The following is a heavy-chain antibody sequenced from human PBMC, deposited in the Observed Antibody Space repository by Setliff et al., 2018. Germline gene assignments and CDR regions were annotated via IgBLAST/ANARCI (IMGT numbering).Heavy chain of an antibody. J-gene: IGHJ4*02. CDR2: IDTSSYWI. CDR1: GFTFTAYT. CDR3: ARSASCGSTHCSPYDY. Sequence: GGSLRLSCAASGFTFTAYTLNWVRQAPGQGLEWVASIDTSSYWIYYADSVKGRFDISRDNAENSLYLKMNSRRAEDTAVYYCARSASCGSTHCSPYDYWGQGTLVTVSS. V-gene: IGHV3-21*01. D-gene: IGHD2-2*01.